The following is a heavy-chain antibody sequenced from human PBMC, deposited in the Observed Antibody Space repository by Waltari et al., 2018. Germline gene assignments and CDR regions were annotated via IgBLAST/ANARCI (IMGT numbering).Heavy chain of an antibody. CDR2: IYTSGST. J-gene: IGHJ4*02. CDR1: GGSIRRYS. Sequence: QVQLQESGPGLVKPSETLSLTCTVPGGSIRRYSWSWIRQPAGKGLEWIGRIYTSGSTNYNPSLKSRVTMSVDTSKNQFSLKLSSVTAADTAVYYCARDRPYYYDSSGQFDYWGQGTLVTVSS. D-gene: IGHD3-22*01. CDR3: ARDRPYYYDSSGQFDY. V-gene: IGHV4-4*07.